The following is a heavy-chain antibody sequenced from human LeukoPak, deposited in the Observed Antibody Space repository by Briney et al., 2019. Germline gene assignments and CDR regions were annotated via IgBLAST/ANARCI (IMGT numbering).Heavy chain of an antibody. J-gene: IGHJ4*02. D-gene: IGHD1-26*01. CDR1: GISITTYY. V-gene: IGHV4-59*01. CDR2: IHYSGST. CDR3: ARDIREVGDSHYFDY. Sequence: KPSETLSLTCTVSGISITTYYWSWIRQPPGKGLERIGLIHYSGSTTYNPSLKSRVTISIDTSKNQFSLHLSSETAADTAVYYCARDIREVGDSHYFDYWGRGALVTVTS.